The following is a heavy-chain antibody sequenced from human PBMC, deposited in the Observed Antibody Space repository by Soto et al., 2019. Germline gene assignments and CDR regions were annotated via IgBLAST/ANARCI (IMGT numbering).Heavy chain of an antibody. CDR1: GGSISSFY. Sequence: SETLSLTCTVSGGSISSFYWNWIRQSAGKGLEWIGRIYLSGTTTYNPSLQSRVTMSVDTSKNQFSLKLSSLTAADTAVYYCAGSPSTSSIGTFDIWGQGTKVTVSS. CDR3: AGSPSTSSIGTFDI. J-gene: IGHJ3*02. D-gene: IGHD6-6*01. V-gene: IGHV4-4*07. CDR2: IYLSGTT.